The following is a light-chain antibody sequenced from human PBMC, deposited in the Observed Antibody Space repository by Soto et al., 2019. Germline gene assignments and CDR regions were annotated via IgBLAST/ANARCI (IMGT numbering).Light chain of an antibody. Sequence: QSVLTQPASVSGSPGQSITISCTGSSSDVGAYTSVSWYQQHPGKAPKLIIYEVSNRPPGVSTRFSGSKSASTASLTISGLQAEVEAHYYCSSYTSDNRDYVFGTGTKVTVL. J-gene: IGLJ1*01. CDR3: SSYTSDNRDYV. CDR2: EVS. V-gene: IGLV2-14*01. CDR1: SSDVGAYTS.